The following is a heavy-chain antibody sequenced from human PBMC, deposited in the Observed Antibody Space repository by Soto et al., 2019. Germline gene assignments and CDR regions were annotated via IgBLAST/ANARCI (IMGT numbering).Heavy chain of an antibody. CDR3: ASPTVSCLDH. J-gene: IGHJ5*02. CDR2: INTDGTGT. CDR1: GFTLRTYW. V-gene: IGHV3-74*01. Sequence: PGGSLRLSCAASGFTLRTYWMHWVRQVAGKGLVWVAHINTDGTGTSYADSVKGRFTISRDNAKNTLFLQMNDLRADDSALYYCASPTVSCLDHWGPGTLVTVSS. D-gene: IGHD4-17*01.